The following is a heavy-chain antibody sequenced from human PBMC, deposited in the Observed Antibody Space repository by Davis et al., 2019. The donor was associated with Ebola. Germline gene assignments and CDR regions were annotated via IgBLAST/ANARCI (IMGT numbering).Heavy chain of an antibody. V-gene: IGHV1-2*06. CDR2: VILKSGAT. D-gene: IGHD5-18*01. Sequence: ASVKVSCKISGDSFSSYAIIWVRQAPGQGLEWLGRVILKSGATNYAQKFQGRVTMTRDTSISTVYMELSRLRSEDTAIYYCARGDNYGLEYWGQGTLVSVSS. J-gene: IGHJ4*02. CDR1: GDSFSSYA. CDR3: ARGDNYGLEY.